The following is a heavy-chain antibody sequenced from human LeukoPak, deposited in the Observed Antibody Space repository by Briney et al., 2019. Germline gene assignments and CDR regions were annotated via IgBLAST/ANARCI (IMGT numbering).Heavy chain of an antibody. CDR2: ISSSSSYI. D-gene: IGHD6-13*01. CDR1: GFTFSNFA. V-gene: IGHV3-21*01. J-gene: IGHJ6*03. Sequence: PGGSLRLSCAASGFTFSNFAMSWVRQAPGKGLEWVSSISSSSSYIYYADSVKGRFTISRDNAKNSLYLQMNSLRAEDTAVYYCARMGSSSSYYYYYYMDVWGKGTTVTISS. CDR3: ARMGSSSSYYYYYYMDV.